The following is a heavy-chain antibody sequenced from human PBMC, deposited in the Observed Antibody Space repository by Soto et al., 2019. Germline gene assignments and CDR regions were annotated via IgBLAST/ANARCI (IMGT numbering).Heavy chain of an antibody. V-gene: IGHV4-38-2*01. CDR3: ARVHVMVVAGSTFDY. D-gene: IGHD6-19*01. CDR2: IYNGGTT. CDR1: GYSLSSGSY. J-gene: IGHJ4*01. Sequence: PSETLSLTCAVSGYSLSSGSYWGWIRQPPGKGPEWIASIYNGGTTFYNPSLKSRVTLSVDTPKNHYSLKLRSVTDADTAVYYCARVHVMVVAGSTFDYWGPGILVTVYS.